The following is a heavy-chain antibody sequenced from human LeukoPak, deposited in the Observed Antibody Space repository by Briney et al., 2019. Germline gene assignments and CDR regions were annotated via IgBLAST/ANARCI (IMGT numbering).Heavy chain of an antibody. J-gene: IGHJ5*02. Sequence: SETLSLTCTVSGGSISSYYWSWSRHRPGEGLEWIGYIYYSGSTNYNPSLKSRVTISVDTSKNQFSLKLSSVTAADTAVYYCASLGYCSSTSCAPDWFDPWGQGTLVTVSS. D-gene: IGHD2-2*01. CDR1: GGSISSYY. CDR3: ASLGYCSSTSCAPDWFDP. CDR2: IYYSGST. V-gene: IGHV4-59*01.